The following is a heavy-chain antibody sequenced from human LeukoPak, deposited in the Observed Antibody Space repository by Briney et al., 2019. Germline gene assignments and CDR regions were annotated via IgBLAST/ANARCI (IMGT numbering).Heavy chain of an antibody. CDR2: IYHSGST. J-gene: IGHJ5*01. Sequence: PSEXLSLTCAVSGYSLSSGYYWGWSRQPPGKGGGGIGSIYHSGSTYYNPSLNSRVTISVDTSKTHFSLKLSSVTAADTAVYYCASLGASGDYADSWGQGTLVTVSS. CDR3: ASLGASGDYADS. CDR1: GYSLSSGYY. D-gene: IGHD4-17*01. V-gene: IGHV4-38-2*01.